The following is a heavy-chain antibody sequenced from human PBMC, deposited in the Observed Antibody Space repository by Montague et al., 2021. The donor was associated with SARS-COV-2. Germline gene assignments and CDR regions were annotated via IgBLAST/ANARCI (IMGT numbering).Heavy chain of an antibody. CDR2: INHSGST. Sequence: SETLSLTCAVSGGSFNGYYWSWIRQPPGKGLEWIGEINHSGSTNYNPSLKSRVTISVDTSKNQFSLKLSSVTAADTAVYYCARRPHYYDSSGYYYPEPQRYYFDYWGQGTLVTVSS. V-gene: IGHV4-34*01. D-gene: IGHD3-22*01. J-gene: IGHJ4*02. CDR1: GGSFNGYY. CDR3: ARRPHYYDSSGYYYPEPQRYYFDY.